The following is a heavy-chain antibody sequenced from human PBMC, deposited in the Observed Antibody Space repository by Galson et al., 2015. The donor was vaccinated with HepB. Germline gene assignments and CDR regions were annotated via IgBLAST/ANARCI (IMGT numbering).Heavy chain of an antibody. D-gene: IGHD2-8*01. CDR2: IYFGGRT. Sequence: ETLSLTCAVSGVSISGGHYYWGWIRQSPTKGLDWIGSIYFGGRTYFSPSFQSRVAMSVDTSKNRLSLTLRSVTAADTAVYYCARPLVLNGRFTPGVGPFHIWGHGTMVTVSA. J-gene: IGHJ3*02. V-gene: IGHV4-39*01. CDR3: ARPLVLNGRFTPGVGPFHI. CDR1: GVSISGGHYY.